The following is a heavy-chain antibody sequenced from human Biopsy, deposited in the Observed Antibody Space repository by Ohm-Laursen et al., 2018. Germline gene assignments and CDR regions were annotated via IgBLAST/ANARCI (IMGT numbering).Heavy chain of an antibody. V-gene: IGHV4-59*02. CDR2: TYYRGTS. CDR1: GGSVGDYF. J-gene: IGHJ3*02. D-gene: IGHD2/OR15-2a*01. Sequence: PSQTLSLTCSVSGGSVGDYFLGWIRLVPGKRPEWIGYTYYRGTSENNPSLRSRVTTSVDISRNQFFLNMKSVTGADTAVYYCAAFPFSGGPAFDIWGQGTTVIVSS. CDR3: AAFPFSGGPAFDI.